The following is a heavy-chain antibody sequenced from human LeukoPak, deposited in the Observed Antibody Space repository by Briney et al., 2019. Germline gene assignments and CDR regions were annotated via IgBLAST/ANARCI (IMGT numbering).Heavy chain of an antibody. Sequence: GGSLRLSCAASGFTFSSYGMHWVRQAPGKGLEWVAVISYDGSNKYYADSVKGRFTISRDNSKNTLYLQMNSLRAEDTAVYYCARDRAAADLDYWGQGTLVTVSS. D-gene: IGHD6-13*01. V-gene: IGHV3-30*03. J-gene: IGHJ4*02. CDR1: GFTFSSYG. CDR2: ISYDGSNK. CDR3: ARDRAAADLDY.